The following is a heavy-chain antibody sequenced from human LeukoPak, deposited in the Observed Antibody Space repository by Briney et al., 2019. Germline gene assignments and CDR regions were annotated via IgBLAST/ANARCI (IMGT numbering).Heavy chain of an antibody. Sequence: GGSLRLSCAASGFTFSSYSMNWVRQAPGKGLEWLSYISSSSRTIYYADSVKGRFTISRDNSKNTLYLQMNSLRAEDTAVYYCAKSPSPRGYYYYMDVWGKGTTVTVSS. J-gene: IGHJ6*03. D-gene: IGHD3-10*01. CDR3: AKSPSPRGYYYYMDV. V-gene: IGHV3-48*01. CDR1: GFTFSSYS. CDR2: ISSSSRTI.